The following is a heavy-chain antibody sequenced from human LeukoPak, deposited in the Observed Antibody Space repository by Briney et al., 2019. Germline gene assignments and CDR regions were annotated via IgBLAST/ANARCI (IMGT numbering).Heavy chain of an antibody. D-gene: IGHD6-13*01. CDR2: ISSNGGST. CDR1: GFTFSSYA. J-gene: IGHJ3*02. V-gene: IGHV3-64*01. CDR3: ASIAAAGTDAFDI. Sequence: GGSLRLSCAASGFTFSSYAMHCVRQAPGKGLEYVSAISSNGGSTYYANSVKGRFTISRDNSKNTLYLQMGSLRAEDMAVYYCASIAAAGTDAFDIWGQGTMVTVSS.